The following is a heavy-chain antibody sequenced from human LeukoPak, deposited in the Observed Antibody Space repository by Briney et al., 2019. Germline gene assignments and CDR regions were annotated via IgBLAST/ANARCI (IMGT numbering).Heavy chain of an antibody. Sequence: GGSLRLSCAASGFTFSSYWMHWVRQAPGKGLVWVSRIKSDGKTNYADSVKGRFTISRDNAKNTVSLQMNSLRAEDTGVYYCARAPSEIGGYYPEYFRHWGQGTLVAVSS. CDR3: ARAPSEIGGYYPEYFRH. D-gene: IGHD3-22*01. CDR1: GFTFSSYW. J-gene: IGHJ1*01. CDR2: IKSDGKT. V-gene: IGHV3-74*01.